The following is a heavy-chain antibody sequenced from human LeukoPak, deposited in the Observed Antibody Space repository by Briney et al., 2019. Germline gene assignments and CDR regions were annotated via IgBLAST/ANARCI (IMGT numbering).Heavy chain of an antibody. Sequence: PGGSLRLSCAASGFTFSSYGMHWVRQAPGKGLEWVAVISYDGSNKYYADSVKGRFTISRDNSKNTLYLQMNSLRAEDTAVYYCAKGGNHGDYETFDYWGQGTLVTVSS. CDR3: AKGGNHGDYETFDY. D-gene: IGHD4-17*01. J-gene: IGHJ4*02. CDR1: GFTFSSYG. CDR2: ISYDGSNK. V-gene: IGHV3-30*18.